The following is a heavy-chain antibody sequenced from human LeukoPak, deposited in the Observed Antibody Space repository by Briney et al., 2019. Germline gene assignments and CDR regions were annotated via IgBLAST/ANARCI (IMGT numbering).Heavy chain of an antibody. CDR1: ELTLNTYA. Sequence: PGGSLRLSCAASELTLNTYAMHWVRQAPGKGLEWVAIVWSGGSRNTYADSVKGRFTISRDNSKNTLYLQMNSLRAEDTAIYYCAKESNGLDIWGRGTMVIVTS. V-gene: IGHV3-30*02. CDR3: AKESNGLDI. CDR2: VWSGGSRN. J-gene: IGHJ3*02. D-gene: IGHD2-8*01.